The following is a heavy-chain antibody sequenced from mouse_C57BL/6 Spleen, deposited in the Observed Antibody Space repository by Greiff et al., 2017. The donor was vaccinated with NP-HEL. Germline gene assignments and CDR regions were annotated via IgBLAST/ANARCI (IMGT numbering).Heavy chain of an antibody. CDR1: GYTFTSYW. CDR2: IYPSDSET. D-gene: IGHD1-1*01. J-gene: IGHJ3*01. CDR3: ARGPYYGSRGWFAY. Sequence: VQLQQPGAELVRPGSSVKLSCKASGYTFTSYWMDWVKQRPGQGLEWIGNIYPSDSETHYNQKFKDKATLTVDKSSSTAYMQLSSLTSEDSAVYYCARGPYYGSRGWFAYWGQGTLVTVSA. V-gene: IGHV1-61*01.